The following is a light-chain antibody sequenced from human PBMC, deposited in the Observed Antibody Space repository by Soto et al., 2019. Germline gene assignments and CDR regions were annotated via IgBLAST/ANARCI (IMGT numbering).Light chain of an antibody. Sequence: ALTPPRSASWSPGQSVTISCPGASGGVGGYNYVSWFQHHPGKVPKLLIYEVTNRPSGVSDRFSGSKSGNTASLTISGLQAEDEADYYCSSKRDSSTLFVFGTGTKVTVL. V-gene: IGLV2-14*01. CDR3: SSKRDSSTLFV. CDR1: SGGVGGYNY. CDR2: EVT. J-gene: IGLJ1*01.